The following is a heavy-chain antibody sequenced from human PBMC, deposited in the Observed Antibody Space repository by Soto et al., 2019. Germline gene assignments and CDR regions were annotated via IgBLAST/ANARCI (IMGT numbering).Heavy chain of an antibody. CDR3: AGPNRYSSSWARGYYYGMDV. V-gene: IGHV1-69*01. Sequence: QVQLVQSGAEVKKPGSSVKVSCKASGGTFSSYAISWVRQAPGQGLEWMGGIIPIFGTANYAQKFQGRVTLTADESTSTAYMELSSLRSEDTAVYYCAGPNRYSSSWARGYYYGMDVWGQGTTVTVSS. CDR1: GGTFSSYA. CDR2: IIPIFGTA. J-gene: IGHJ6*02. D-gene: IGHD6-13*01.